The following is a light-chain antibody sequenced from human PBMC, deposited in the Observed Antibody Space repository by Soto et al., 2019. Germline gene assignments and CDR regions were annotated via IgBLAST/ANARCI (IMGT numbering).Light chain of an antibody. CDR2: SIS. CDR1: QAISNW. Sequence: DIQMNQSPSSVSASVGDRVIITCRPSQAISNWLAWYQQKPGEAPRLLIYSISTLQRGVPSRFSGSGSGTHFTLTISSLQPEDFGTYYCQQGQSFPLTFGGGTKVDIK. J-gene: IGKJ4*01. CDR3: QQGQSFPLT. V-gene: IGKV1-12*01.